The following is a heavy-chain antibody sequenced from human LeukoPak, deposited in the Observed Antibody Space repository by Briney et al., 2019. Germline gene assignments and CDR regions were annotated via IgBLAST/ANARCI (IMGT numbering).Heavy chain of an antibody. D-gene: IGHD6-13*01. J-gene: IGHJ4*02. V-gene: IGHV3-30-3*01. CDR1: GFTFNDYA. CDR2: TSYDGYDK. CDR3: ARDFFPIVDSTWYEIGY. Sequence: GGSLRLSCEASGFTFNDYAMHWVRQTPGKGLEWVALTSYDGYDKSYADSVRGRFTISGDNSKNTLYLQMDSLRSEDTAVYYCARDFFPIVDSTWYEIGYWGQGTLVTVSS.